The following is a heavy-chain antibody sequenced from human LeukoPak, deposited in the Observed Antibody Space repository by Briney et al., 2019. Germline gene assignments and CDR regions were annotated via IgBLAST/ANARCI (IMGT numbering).Heavy chain of an antibody. D-gene: IGHD3-9*01. CDR2: INWNGGNT. CDR1: GFTFSSYS. CDR3: ARGFDGNFDY. Sequence: GGSLRLSCAASGFTFSSYSMNWVRQAPGKGLEWVSGINWNGGNTDYADSVKGRFTISRDNAKNSLYLQMNSLRAEDTALYYCARGFDGNFDYWGQGTLVTVSP. V-gene: IGHV3-20*04. J-gene: IGHJ4*02.